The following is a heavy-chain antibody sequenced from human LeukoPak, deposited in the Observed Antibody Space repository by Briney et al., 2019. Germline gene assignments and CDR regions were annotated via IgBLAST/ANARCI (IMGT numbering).Heavy chain of an antibody. CDR2: IRHCGDIT. J-gene: IGHJ1*01. D-gene: IGHD3-10*01. V-gene: IGHV3-23*01. CDR1: GFSFKSHG. CDR3: AKDHDPGRFDH. Sequence: GGPLRLFRGASGFSFKSHGKMWVRHAPGGGLVGGSGIRHCGDITYYKASVRGRVTISRDNSKNPVSLQLNSVSAEDTAMYYCAKDHDPGRFDHWGQGTLVTVSS.